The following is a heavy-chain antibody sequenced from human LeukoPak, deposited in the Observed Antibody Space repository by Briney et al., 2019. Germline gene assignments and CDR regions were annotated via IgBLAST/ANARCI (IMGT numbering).Heavy chain of an antibody. CDR2: IYYSGST. CDR1: GGSISSGGYY. CDR3: XXXXXXXXXXXWNCYYYYGMDV. V-gene: IGHV4-31*03. Sequence: SETLSLTCTVSGGSISSGGYYWSWIRQHPGKGLEWIGYIYYSGSTYYNPSLKSRVTISVDTSKNQFSLKLSSVTAADTAVYXXXXXXXXXXXXXWNCYYYYGMDVWGQGTTVTVSS. J-gene: IGHJ6*02.